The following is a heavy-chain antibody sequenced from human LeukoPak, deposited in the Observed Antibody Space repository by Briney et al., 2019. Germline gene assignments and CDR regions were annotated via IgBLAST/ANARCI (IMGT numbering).Heavy chain of an antibody. CDR3: AGGNGYSRKQTVYYFDY. Sequence: PSETLSLTCTVSGGSISSSSYYWGWIRQPPGKGLEWIGSICHSGSTYYNPSLKSRVTISVDTSKNQFSLKLSSVTAADTAVYYCAGGNGYSRKQTVYYFDYWGQGTLVTVSS. V-gene: IGHV4-39*07. CDR2: ICHSGST. J-gene: IGHJ4*02. D-gene: IGHD6-13*01. CDR1: GGSISSSSYY.